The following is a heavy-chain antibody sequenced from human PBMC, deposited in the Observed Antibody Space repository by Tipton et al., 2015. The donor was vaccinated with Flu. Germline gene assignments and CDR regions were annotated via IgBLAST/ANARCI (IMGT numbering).Heavy chain of an antibody. J-gene: IGHJ4*02. D-gene: IGHD3-10*01. V-gene: IGHV4-59*08. CDR2: VFYTGST. Sequence: TLSLTCTVSGESISDYYWSWIRQPPGKGLEWIGYVFYTGSTDYNPSLKSRVTISVDTSKNQFSLKLSSVTAADTAVYYCATYYYGSGTQSAFDYWGQGTLVTVSS. CDR1: GESISDYY. CDR3: ATYYYGSGTQSAFDY.